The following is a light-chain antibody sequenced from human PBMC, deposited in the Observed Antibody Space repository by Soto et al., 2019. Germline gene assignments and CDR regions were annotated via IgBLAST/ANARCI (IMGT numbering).Light chain of an antibody. CDR1: STNIGNNY. CDR2: RND. J-gene: IGLJ3*02. V-gene: IGLV1-47*01. Sequence: QSVLTQPPSVSGTPGQRVTISCSGSSTNIGNNYVYWYQQFPGTAPKLLIYRNDQRPSGVPDRFSGSKSGTSASLAISGLRSEDVADFYCVAWDDSLSGRVFGGGTKLTVL. CDR3: VAWDDSLSGRV.